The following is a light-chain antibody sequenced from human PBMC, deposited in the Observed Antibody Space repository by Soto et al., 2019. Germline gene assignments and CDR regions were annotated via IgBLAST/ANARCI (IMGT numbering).Light chain of an antibody. V-gene: IGKV1-39*01. J-gene: IGKJ1*01. CDR3: QQRYSSPWT. CDR1: QTISTY. Sequence: DIQMTQSPSSLSASIGDRVTITCRASQTISTYLNWYQQKPGKAPKPLIYAASSLQSGVPSRFSGSGSGTDFTLTISSLQPEDFATYCCQQRYSSPWTFGQGTKVEIK. CDR2: AAS.